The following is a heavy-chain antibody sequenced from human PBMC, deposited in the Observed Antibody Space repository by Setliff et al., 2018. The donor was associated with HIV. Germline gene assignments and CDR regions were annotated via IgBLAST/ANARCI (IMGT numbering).Heavy chain of an antibody. Sequence: SETLSLTCTVSGGSISSGSYYWGWIRQPPGKGLEWISSINYSGNTYHNPSLNTRVTISVDTSKSQFSRKLNSVTAADTGVYYCARLFQWMSYSFDIWGQGTVVT. D-gene: IGHD5-12*01. CDR2: INYSGNT. CDR3: ARLFQWMSYSFDI. J-gene: IGHJ3*02. V-gene: IGHV4-39*01. CDR1: GGSISSGSYY.